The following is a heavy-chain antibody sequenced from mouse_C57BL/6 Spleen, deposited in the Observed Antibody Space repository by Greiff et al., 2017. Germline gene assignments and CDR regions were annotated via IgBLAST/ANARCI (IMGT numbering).Heavy chain of an antibody. J-gene: IGHJ4*01. Sequence: DVKLQESGPGLVKPSQSLSLTCSVTGYSITSGYYWNWIRQFPGNKLEWMGYISYDGSNNYNPSLKNRISITRDTSKNQFFLKLNSVTTEDTATYYCARDYYSNYDYAMDYWGQGTSVTVSS. V-gene: IGHV3-6*01. CDR1: GYSITSGYY. CDR2: ISYDGSN. D-gene: IGHD2-5*01. CDR3: ARDYYSNYDYAMDY.